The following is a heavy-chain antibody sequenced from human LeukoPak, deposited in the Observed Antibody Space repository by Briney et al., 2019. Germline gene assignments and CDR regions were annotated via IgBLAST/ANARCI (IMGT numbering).Heavy chain of an antibody. D-gene: IGHD3-10*01. CDR1: GGSISSSSSY. V-gene: IGHV4-39*01. CDR2: IYYSGST. CDR3: ARNLLWFGETYFDY. Sequence: SETLSLTCTVSGGSISSSSSYWGWIRQPPGKGLEWIGSIYYSGSTYYNPSLKSRVTISVDTSKNQFSLKLSSVTAADTAVYYCARNLLWFGETYFDYWGQGTLVTVSS. J-gene: IGHJ4*02.